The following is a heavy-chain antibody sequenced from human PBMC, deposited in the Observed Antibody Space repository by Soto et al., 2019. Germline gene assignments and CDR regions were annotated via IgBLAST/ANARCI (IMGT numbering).Heavy chain of an antibody. V-gene: IGHV3-20*04. CDR1: GFTFDDYG. CDR3: ARYCSGGSCYFHYYYGMAV. Sequence: GGSLRLSCAASGFTFDDYGMSWVRQAPGKGLEWVSGINWNGGSTGYADSVKGRFTISRDNAKNSLYLQMNSLRAEDTALYYCARYCSGGSCYFHYYYGMAVWGQGTTVTVSS. D-gene: IGHD2-15*01. CDR2: INWNGGST. J-gene: IGHJ6*02.